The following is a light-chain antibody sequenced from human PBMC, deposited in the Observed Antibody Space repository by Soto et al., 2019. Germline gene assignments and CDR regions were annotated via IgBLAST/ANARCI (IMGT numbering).Light chain of an antibody. Sequence: QSALTQPPSASGSPGQSVTISCTGTSSDVGGYNYVSWYQQHPGKAPKLMIYEVSKRPSGVPDRFSGSKSGNTASLTVSGLQAEDEADYYCNSYVGNNNFVFGTGTKLTVL. CDR2: EVS. J-gene: IGLJ1*01. CDR3: NSYVGNNNFV. CDR1: SSDVGGYNY. V-gene: IGLV2-8*01.